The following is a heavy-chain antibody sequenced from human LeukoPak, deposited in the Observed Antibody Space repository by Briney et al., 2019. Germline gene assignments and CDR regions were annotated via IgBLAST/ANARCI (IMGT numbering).Heavy chain of an antibody. CDR3: AKDSGYTYGLSPYYFDC. CDR1: GFTFGSYA. V-gene: IGHV3-23*01. CDR2: ITGSGVST. J-gene: IGHJ4*02. D-gene: IGHD5-18*01. Sequence: GGSLRLSCAASGFTFGSYAMSWVRQAPGKGLEWVSAITGSGVSTHYADSVKGRFTISRDNSKDSLYLQMSSLRAVDTAVYYCAKDSGYTYGLSPYYFDCWGQGTLVTVSA.